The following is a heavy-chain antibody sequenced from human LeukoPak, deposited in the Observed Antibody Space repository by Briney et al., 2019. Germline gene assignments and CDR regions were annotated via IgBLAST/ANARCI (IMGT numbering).Heavy chain of an antibody. CDR2: ISAYNGNT. V-gene: IGHV1-18*01. D-gene: IGHD3-9*01. J-gene: IGHJ4*02. Sequence: GASVKVSRKASGYTFTSYGISWVRQAPGQGLEWMGWISAYNGNTNYAQKLQGRVTMTTDTSTSTAYMELRSLRSDDTAVYYCARDDYDILTGYCLDYWGQGTLVTVSS. CDR3: ARDDYDILTGYCLDY. CDR1: GYTFTSYG.